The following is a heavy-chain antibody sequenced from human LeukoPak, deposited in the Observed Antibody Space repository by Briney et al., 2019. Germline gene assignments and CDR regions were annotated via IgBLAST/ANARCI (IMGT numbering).Heavy chain of an antibody. CDR3: AIIGDHTNAFDI. D-gene: IGHD7-27*01. CDR1: GFIFSSNW. CDR2: IKQDGSEK. J-gene: IGHJ3*02. Sequence: GGSLRLSCAGSGFIFSSNWMSWVRQAPGKGLEWVANIKQDGSEKYYVDSVKGRFTLSRDNAKNSVFLQMNSLRAEDSAVCYCAIIGDHTNAFDIWGQGTMVTVSS. V-gene: IGHV3-7*01.